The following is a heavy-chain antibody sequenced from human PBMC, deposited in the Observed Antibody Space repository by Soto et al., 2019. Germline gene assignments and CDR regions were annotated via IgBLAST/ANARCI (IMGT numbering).Heavy chain of an antibody. CDR3: ARYHYSSRWYGFDY. V-gene: IGHV1-18*01. CDR1: GYAFASYC. Sequence: ASVKATSKESGYAFASYCISWVRQAPGQGLEWMGWISAYNGNTNYAQKLQGRVTMTTDTSTSTAYMELRSLRSDDTAVYYCARYHYSSRWYGFDYRGQGTLVT. D-gene: IGHD6-13*01. J-gene: IGHJ4*02. CDR2: ISAYNGNT.